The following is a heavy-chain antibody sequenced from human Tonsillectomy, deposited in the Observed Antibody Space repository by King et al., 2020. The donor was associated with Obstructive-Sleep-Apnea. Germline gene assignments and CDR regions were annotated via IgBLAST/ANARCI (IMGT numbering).Heavy chain of an antibody. CDR3: ARDKDSRSVAATGFYSGMDV. Sequence: QLVQSGAEIKKPGESLKISCKTSGYNFTNFWIAWVRQVPGRGLEWMGIIYPGDSDTRYSPSLQGQVTISADKSISTPYLQWSTLKAPDTAVYYFARDKDSRSVAATGFYSGMDVWGQGTTVTV. V-gene: IGHV5-51*01. CDR2: IYPGDSDT. CDR1: GYNFTNFW. J-gene: IGHJ6*02. D-gene: IGHD6-19*01.